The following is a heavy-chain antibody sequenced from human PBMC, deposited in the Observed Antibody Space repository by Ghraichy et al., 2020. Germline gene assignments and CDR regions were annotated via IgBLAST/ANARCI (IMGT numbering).Heavy chain of an antibody. CDR3: ARGLRSVEMATMSYFDS. V-gene: IGHV4-34*01. CDR1: GGSFRGYS. Sequence: SETLSLTCAVYGGSFRGYSWSWTRQPPGKGLEWIGEINHSGSTNYNAPLKSRVTVSVDTSKNQFSLKVSSVTAADTAVYYCARGLRSVEMATMSYFDSWGRGTLVTVSS. J-gene: IGHJ4*02. CDR2: INHSGST. D-gene: IGHD5-24*01.